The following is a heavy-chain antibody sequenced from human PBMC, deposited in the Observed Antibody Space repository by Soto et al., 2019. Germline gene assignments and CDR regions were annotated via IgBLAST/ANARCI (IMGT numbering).Heavy chain of an antibody. CDR1: GFTFSSYA. V-gene: IGHV3-23*01. CDR2: VSIGGST. Sequence: PGGSLRLSCAASGFTFSSYAMGWVRQGPGKGLEWVAVVSIGGSTHYADSVRGRFTISRDNSKNTLSLQMKSLTAEDTAVYFCAKRRGAGGHFDYWAQGALVTVSS. J-gene: IGHJ4*02. CDR3: AKRRGAGGHFDY. D-gene: IGHD2-15*01.